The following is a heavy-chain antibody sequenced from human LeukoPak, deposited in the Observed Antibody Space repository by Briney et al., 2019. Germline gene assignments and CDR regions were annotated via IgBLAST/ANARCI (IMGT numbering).Heavy chain of an antibody. D-gene: IGHD3-22*01. CDR1: GYTFTGYY. CDR3: ARDSIVYYYDSSGYYYNYFDY. CDR2: INPNSGDT. Sequence: ASVKVSCKASGYTFTGYYMHWVRQAPGQGLGWMGWINPNSGDTNYAQKFQGRVTMTRDTSISTAYMELSRLRSDDTAVYYCARDSIVYYYDSSGYYYNYFDYWGQGSLVTVSS. V-gene: IGHV1-2*02. J-gene: IGHJ4*02.